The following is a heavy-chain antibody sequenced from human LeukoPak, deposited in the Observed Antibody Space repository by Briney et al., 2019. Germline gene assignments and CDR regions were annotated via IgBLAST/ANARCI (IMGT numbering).Heavy chain of an antibody. J-gene: IGHJ4*02. CDR3: AKAQVPESYGSGSYYVGFDY. CDR2: ISGSGGIT. Sequence: GASLRPSCAASGSTFSRYAVGWVRQVPGKGLEWVSAISGSGGITYYADSVKGRFTISRDNSKNTLYLQMNSLRAEDTAIYYCAKAQVPESYGSGSYYVGFDYWGQGTLVTVSS. V-gene: IGHV3-23*01. CDR1: GSTFSRYA. D-gene: IGHD3-10*01.